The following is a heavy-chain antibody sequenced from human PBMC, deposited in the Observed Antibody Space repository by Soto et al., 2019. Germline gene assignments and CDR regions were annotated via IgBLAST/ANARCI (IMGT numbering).Heavy chain of an antibody. CDR3: ARGDIAVAGTMHYYYYYYMDV. Sequence: ASVKVSCKASGYTFTSYDINWVRQATGQGLEWMGWMNPNSGNTGYAQKFQGRVTMTRNTSISTAYMEPSSLRSEDTAVYYCARGDIAVAGTMHYYYYYYMDVWGKGTTVTVSS. V-gene: IGHV1-8*01. D-gene: IGHD6-19*01. CDR1: GYTFTSYD. CDR2: MNPNSGNT. J-gene: IGHJ6*03.